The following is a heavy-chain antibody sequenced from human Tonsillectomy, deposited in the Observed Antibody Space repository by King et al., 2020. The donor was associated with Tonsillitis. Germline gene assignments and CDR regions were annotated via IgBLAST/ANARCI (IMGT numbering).Heavy chain of an antibody. CDR1: GDSVSSNSAT. J-gene: IGHJ5*02. Sequence: VQLQQSGPGLVKPSQTLSLTCAISGDSVSSNSATWNWIRQSPSRGLEWLGRTYYRSKWYNDYAVSLRSRITINPDTSKNQFSLQLNSVTPEDTAVYYCARDKSYYYDSSDRTDWFDPWGQGTLVTVSS. CDR2: TYYRSKWYN. D-gene: IGHD3-22*01. CDR3: ARDKSYYYDSSDRTDWFDP. V-gene: IGHV6-1*01.